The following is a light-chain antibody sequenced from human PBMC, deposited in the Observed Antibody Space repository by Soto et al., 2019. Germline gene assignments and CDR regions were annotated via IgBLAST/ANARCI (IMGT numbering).Light chain of an antibody. CDR3: QQRKSWAIT. CDR1: QNIDYY. J-gene: IGKJ3*01. V-gene: IGKV3-11*01. Sequence: ESVLTGTRATLAGCRGESATLSCRASQNIDYYLHWYQQKPGQSPRLVIYDTFNRATGVPVRFRGVGHGTDFTLTLSALEPDDSAFSYCQQRKSWAITFATGTKVDIK. CDR2: DTF.